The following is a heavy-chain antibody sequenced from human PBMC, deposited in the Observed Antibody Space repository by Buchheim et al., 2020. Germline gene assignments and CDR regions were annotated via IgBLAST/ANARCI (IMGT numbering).Heavy chain of an antibody. CDR2: IYYSGRT. J-gene: IGHJ5*02. CDR1: GGSISSSSYY. V-gene: IGHV4-39*01. D-gene: IGHD3-22*01. Sequence: QLQLQESDPGLVKPSETLSLTCTVSGGSISSSSYYWGWIRQPPGKGLEWVGIIYYSGRTNYNPSLKSRLTISVDTSKHQLSLKLTSVPAADTAVYYCATHSGDSSGDYYVAWFDPWGQGTL. CDR3: ATHSGDSSGDYYVAWFDP.